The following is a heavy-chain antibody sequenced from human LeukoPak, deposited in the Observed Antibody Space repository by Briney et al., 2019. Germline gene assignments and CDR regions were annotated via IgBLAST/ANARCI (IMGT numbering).Heavy chain of an antibody. D-gene: IGHD6-13*01. CDR2: ISSSSMYI. Sequence: RAGGSLRLSRAASGFTFSSYHMNWVRQAPGKGLEWVSSISSSSMYIYYADSVRGRFTISRDNAKNSLYLQMNSLRAEDTAMYYCARTLGSSSWYYFDYWGQGTLVTVSS. V-gene: IGHV3-21*01. CDR1: GFTFSSYH. CDR3: ARTLGSSSWYYFDY. J-gene: IGHJ4*02.